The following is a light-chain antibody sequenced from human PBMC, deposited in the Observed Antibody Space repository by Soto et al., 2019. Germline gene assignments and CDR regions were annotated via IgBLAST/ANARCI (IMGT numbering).Light chain of an antibody. Sequence: EIVLTQSPGTLSVSPGERATLXFRDXQSVSXNYLAWYQQXPGQAPXXLIYGASNRATGIPDRFSGSGSGTDFTLTISRLEPEDFAVYYCQQYGSSGTFGQGTKVDIK. CDR3: QQYGSSGT. CDR1: QSVSXNY. CDR2: GAS. V-gene: IGKV3-20*01. J-gene: IGKJ1*01.